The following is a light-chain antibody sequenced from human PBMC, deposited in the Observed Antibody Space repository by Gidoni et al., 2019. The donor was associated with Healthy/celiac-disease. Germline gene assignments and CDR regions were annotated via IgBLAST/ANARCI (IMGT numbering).Light chain of an antibody. J-gene: IGKJ2*01. Sequence: EIVLTQSPATLSLSPGERATLSCRDSQSVSSYLAWYQQKPGQAPRLLIYDSSNRATGIPAWFSGSGSGTVFTLTISILWPEYFAVYYCQQRSNWYTFGQGTKLEIK. V-gene: IGKV3-11*01. CDR3: QQRSNWYT. CDR1: QSVSSY. CDR2: DSS.